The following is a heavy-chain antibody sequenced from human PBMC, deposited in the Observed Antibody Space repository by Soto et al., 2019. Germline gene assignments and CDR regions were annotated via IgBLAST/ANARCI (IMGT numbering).Heavy chain of an antibody. CDR2: IYYSGGT. CDR1: GGSLSGYY. V-gene: IGHV4-59*01. D-gene: IGHD1-26*01. J-gene: IGHJ4*02. Sequence: PSETLSLTCTVTGGSLSGYYWMWIRQPPGKGLEWMGYIYYSGGTNYNPSLQSRVTMSVDTSKNQFSLKLSSVTAADTAVYYCARESPGAGHFDYWGQGNLVTVSS. CDR3: ARESPGAGHFDY.